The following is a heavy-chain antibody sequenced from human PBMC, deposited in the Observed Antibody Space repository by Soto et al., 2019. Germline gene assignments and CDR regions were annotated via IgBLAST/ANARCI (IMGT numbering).Heavy chain of an antibody. D-gene: IGHD1-26*01. CDR2: IGGSGTGGRT. J-gene: IGHJ6*02. V-gene: IGHV3-23*01. CDR1: GLTFSTYA. CDR3: AKSPGGLDGYYPDYYGMDV. Sequence: EVHLLESGGDLVQPGGSLRLSCTASGLTFSTYAMSWVRQAPGKGLEWVSAIGGSGTGGRTYYADSVKCRFTISRDNSKNTVYLQMNSLRGDDTAVYYCAKSPGGLDGYYPDYYGMDVWGQGTMVTVSS.